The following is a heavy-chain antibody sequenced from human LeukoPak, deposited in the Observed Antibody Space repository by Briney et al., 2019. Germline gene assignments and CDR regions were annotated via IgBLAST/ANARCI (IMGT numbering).Heavy chain of an antibody. CDR1: GLTFSSYA. CDR2: ITGSSAST. CDR3: AKLDYYDTH. J-gene: IGHJ4*02. V-gene: IGHV3-23*01. Sequence: SGGSLRLSCAASGLTFSSYAMSWVRQAPGKGLEWVSSITGSSASTYYADSVKGRFTISRDNSKNTLYLQMNSLRAEDMAVYFCAKLDYYDTHWGQGTLVTVSS. D-gene: IGHD3-22*01.